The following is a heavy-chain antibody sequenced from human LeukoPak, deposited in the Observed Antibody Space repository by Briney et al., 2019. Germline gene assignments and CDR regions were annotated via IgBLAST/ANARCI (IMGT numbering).Heavy chain of an antibody. V-gene: IGHV3-30-3*01. CDR1: GXTXXSYA. CDR3: ARVPGYDSSGYFDY. Sequence: XRLSXXXSGXTXXSYAMXWVRQAPGKGLEWVAVISYDGSNKYYADSVKGRFTISRDNSKNTLYLQMNSLRAEDTAVYYCARVPGYDSSGYFDYWGQGTLVTVSS. J-gene: IGHJ4*02. D-gene: IGHD3-22*01. CDR2: ISYDGSNK.